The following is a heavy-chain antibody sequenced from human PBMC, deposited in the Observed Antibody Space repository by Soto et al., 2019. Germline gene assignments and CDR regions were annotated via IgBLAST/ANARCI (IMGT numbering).Heavy chain of an antibody. V-gene: IGHV1-3*05. CDR1: GYTFTSYA. J-gene: IGHJ4*02. D-gene: IGHD1-20*01. CDR2: INAGNGNT. CDR3: ARGITLPTPLDY. Sequence: QVQLVQSGAEEKKPGASVKVSCKASGYTFTSYAMHWVRQAPGQRLEWMGWINAGNGNTKYSQKFQGRVTITRDTSASTAYMELRSLRSEETAVYYCARGITLPTPLDYWGQGTLVTVSS.